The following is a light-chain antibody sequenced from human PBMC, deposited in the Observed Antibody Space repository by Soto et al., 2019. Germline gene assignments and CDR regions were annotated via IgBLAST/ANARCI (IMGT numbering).Light chain of an antibody. V-gene: IGKV1-5*03. CDR1: QSISSW. J-gene: IGKJ4*01. Sequence: DSQMTQYPSTLSASVGDRVTITCRASQSISSWLAWYQQKPGKAPQLLISKASTLHSGVPPRFSGSGSGTAFTLIISSLQPDDFATYYCQQHESYPMTFGGGTKVEIK. CDR3: QQHESYPMT. CDR2: KAS.